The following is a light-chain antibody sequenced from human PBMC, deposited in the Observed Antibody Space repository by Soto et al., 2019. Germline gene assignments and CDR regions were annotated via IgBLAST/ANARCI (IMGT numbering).Light chain of an antibody. CDR2: AAS. J-gene: IGKJ3*01. CDR3: QQLNTYPRT. CDR1: QGISSY. V-gene: IGKV1-9*01. Sequence: IQLTQSPSSLSASVGDRVTITCRASQGISSYLAWYQQKPEKAPKLLIYAASTLQSGVPSRFSGSGSGTNFTLTINSLQPEDFATYFCQQLNTYPRTFGPGTKVDIK.